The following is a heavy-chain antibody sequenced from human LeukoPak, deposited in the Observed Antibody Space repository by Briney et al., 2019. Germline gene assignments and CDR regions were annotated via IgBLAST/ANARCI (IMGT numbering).Heavy chain of an antibody. CDR1: GYTLTELS. V-gene: IGHV1-24*01. CDR2: FDPEDGET. Sequence: ASVKVSCKVSGYTLTELSMHWVRQAPGKGLDWMGGFDPEDGETIYAQKFQGRVTMTEDTSTDTAYMELSSLRSEDTAVYYCATLSGDRVGATPGDYWGQGTLVTVSS. J-gene: IGHJ4*02. CDR3: ATLSGDRVGATPGDY. D-gene: IGHD1-26*01.